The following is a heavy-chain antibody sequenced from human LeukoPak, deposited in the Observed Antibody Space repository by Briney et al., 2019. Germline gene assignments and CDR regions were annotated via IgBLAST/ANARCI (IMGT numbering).Heavy chain of an antibody. CDR2: INPSGGST. Sequence: ASVKVSCKASGYTFTSYYMHWVRQAPGQGLEWMGIINPSGGSTSYAQKFQGRLTMTRDMSTSTVYMELSSLRSEDTAVYYCARNLDWWELPGYWGQGTLVTVSS. V-gene: IGHV1-46*01. J-gene: IGHJ4*02. D-gene: IGHD1-26*01. CDR1: GYTFTSYY. CDR3: ARNLDWWELPGY.